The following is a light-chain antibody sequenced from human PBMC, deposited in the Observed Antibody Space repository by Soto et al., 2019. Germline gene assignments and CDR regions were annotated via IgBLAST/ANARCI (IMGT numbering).Light chain of an antibody. CDR3: QQRSNWPRT. CDR2: DVS. J-gene: IGKJ1*01. V-gene: IGKV3-11*01. Sequence: IVLTQSAVTLSLSPGERSTLSCRASQNISSYLIWYQQKPGQSPGLLMYDVSNRATGIPARFSGSGSGTDFTLTISSLAPEDLAVYYCQQRSNWPRTFGQGTKVDIK. CDR1: QNISSY.